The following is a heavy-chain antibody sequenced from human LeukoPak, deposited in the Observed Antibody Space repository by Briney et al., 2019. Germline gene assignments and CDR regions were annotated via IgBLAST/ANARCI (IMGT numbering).Heavy chain of an antibody. J-gene: IGHJ6*02. V-gene: IGHV4-34*01. CDR1: GGSFSGYY. CDR2: INHSGST. Sequence: SETLSLTCAVYGGSFSGYYWSWIHQPPGKGLEWIGEINHSGSTNYNPSLKSRVTISVDTSKNQFSLKLSSVTAADTAVYYCARGLRRKGLDVWGQGTTVTVSS. CDR3: ARGLRRKGLDV.